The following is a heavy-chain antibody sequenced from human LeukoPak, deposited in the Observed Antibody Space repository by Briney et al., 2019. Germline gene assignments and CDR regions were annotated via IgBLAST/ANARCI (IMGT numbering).Heavy chain of an antibody. CDR3: ARLASARNFDY. V-gene: IGHV5-51*01. J-gene: IGHJ4*02. CDR1: GYSFTSYW. CDR2: FSPGHSDS. Sequence: GESLKISCKGSGYSFTSYWIGWVRQMPGKDLEWMGIFSPGHSDSRYSPSFQGQVTISADKSISTVYLQWSSLKASDTAMYYCARLASARNFDYWGQGTLVTVSS. D-gene: IGHD6-19*01.